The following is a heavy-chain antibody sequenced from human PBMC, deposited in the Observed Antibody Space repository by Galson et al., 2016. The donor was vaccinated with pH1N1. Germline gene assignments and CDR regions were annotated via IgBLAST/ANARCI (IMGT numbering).Heavy chain of an antibody. Sequence: ASGFTFNEYGMNWVRQAPGKGLEWVSGVIWNGGSPGYADSVKGRFTISRDNAKKSLYLQLNSLRAADKAVYYCVRKNYGDAFDIRGRGTLVTVS. J-gene: IGHJ3*02. CDR1: GFTFNEYG. CDR2: VIWNGGSP. CDR3: VRKNYGDAFDI. V-gene: IGHV3-20*03. D-gene: IGHD3-10*01.